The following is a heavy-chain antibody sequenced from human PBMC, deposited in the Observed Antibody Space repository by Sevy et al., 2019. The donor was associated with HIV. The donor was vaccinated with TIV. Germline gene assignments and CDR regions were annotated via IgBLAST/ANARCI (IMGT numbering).Heavy chain of an antibody. CDR2: IREDGSDR. V-gene: IGHV3-7*03. CDR1: GFTFSASW. J-gene: IGHJ4*02. Sequence: GGSLRLSCEASGFTFSASWMSWVRKAPGRGPEWAANIREDGSDRDYVDSVKGRFTISRDNAKNSLHLQMNSLRVEDTAVYYCAKVGGSGHMDGWGQGTLVTVSS. CDR3: AKVGGSGHMDG. D-gene: IGHD3-10*01.